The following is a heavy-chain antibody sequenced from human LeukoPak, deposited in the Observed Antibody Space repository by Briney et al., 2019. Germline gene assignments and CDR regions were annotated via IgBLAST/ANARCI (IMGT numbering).Heavy chain of an antibody. D-gene: IGHD2-2*01. Sequence: PSETLSLTSTVPGESISTDYWSWIRQPPGKGLEWIAYIYYSGSTNYNPSLKSRVTISVDTSKDQFSLKLSSVTAADTAVYYCARTAGSTNYAMDVWGQGTTVTVSS. CDR3: ARTAGSTNYAMDV. J-gene: IGHJ6*02. V-gene: IGHV4-59*01. CDR1: GESISTDY. CDR2: IYYSGST.